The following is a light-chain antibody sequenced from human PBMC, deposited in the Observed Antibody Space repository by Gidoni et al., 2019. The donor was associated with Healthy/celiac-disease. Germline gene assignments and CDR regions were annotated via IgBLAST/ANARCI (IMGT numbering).Light chain of an antibody. CDR2: DAS. CDR3: KQYDNLPSYT. J-gene: IGKJ2*01. Sequence: DIQMTQSPSSLSASVGDRVTITCQASQDISNYLNWYQQKPGKAPKLLIYDASNLETGVPSRFSGSGSGTDFTFTISSLQPEDIATYYCKQYDNLPSYTFXQXTKLEIK. V-gene: IGKV1-33*01. CDR1: QDISNY.